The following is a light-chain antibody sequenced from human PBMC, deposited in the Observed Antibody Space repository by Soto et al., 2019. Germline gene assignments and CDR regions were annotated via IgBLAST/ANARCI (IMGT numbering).Light chain of an antibody. J-gene: IGKJ3*01. CDR1: QSVDSRY. CDR3: HHYANPPPFP. V-gene: IGKV3-20*01. CDR2: GAS. Sequence: EIVLTQSPGTLSLSPGERATLSCRASQSVDSRYLAWYQQPPGRAPRLLIYGASSRATGTPDRFSGSGSGTDFTLTISRLEPEDSAVYYCHHYANPPPFPFGPGTKVEIK.